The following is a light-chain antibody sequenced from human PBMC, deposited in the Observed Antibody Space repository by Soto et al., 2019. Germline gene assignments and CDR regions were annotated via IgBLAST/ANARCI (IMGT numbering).Light chain of an antibody. CDR2: AAS. V-gene: IGKV1-9*01. CDR1: QGISSY. J-gene: IGKJ5*01. CDR3: QQINSYLSIN. Sequence: DIQITQSPSSLSASVGDRVTITCLASQGISSYLAWYQQKPGKAPKLLIYAASTLQSGVPSRFSGSGSGTDFTLTISSLQPEDFATYYCQQINSYLSINFGQGTRLEIK.